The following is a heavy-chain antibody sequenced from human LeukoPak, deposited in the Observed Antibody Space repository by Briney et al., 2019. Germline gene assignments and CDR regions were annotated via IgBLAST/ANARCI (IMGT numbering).Heavy chain of an antibody. CDR1: GFTFSDYY. CDR3: ARGEVYGSGKTDY. CDR2: ISSSGDTI. J-gene: IGHJ4*02. V-gene: IGHV3-11*04. Sequence: PGGSLRLSCAASGFTFSDYYMSWIRQAPGKGLEGVSYISSSGDTIYYADSVKGRFTVSRDNAKNSLYLQMNSLRAEDTAVYYCARGEVYGSGKTDYWGQGTLVTVSS. D-gene: IGHD3-10*01.